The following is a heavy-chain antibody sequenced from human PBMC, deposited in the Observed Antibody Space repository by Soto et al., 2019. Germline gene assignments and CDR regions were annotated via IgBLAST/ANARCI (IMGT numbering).Heavy chain of an antibody. D-gene: IGHD2-21*02. CDR2: IIPASDTE. CDR1: GGTFGTYG. J-gene: IGHJ6*02. Sequence: QVHLVQSGAEVKKPGSSVNISCKAAGGTFGTYGLNWGRQFPGQGLEWMGGIIPASDTENYAQKFQGRVTITADKSTNIAHMQMDSLTSDDTAVYYCATAVTAGTSYNYGLDVWGQGTTVTVS. V-gene: IGHV1-69*14. CDR3: ATAVTAGTSYNYGLDV.